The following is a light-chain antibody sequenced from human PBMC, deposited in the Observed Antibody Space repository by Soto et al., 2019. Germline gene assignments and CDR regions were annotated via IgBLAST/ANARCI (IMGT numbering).Light chain of an antibody. CDR2: GAS. J-gene: IGKJ4*01. Sequence: EIVMTQSPATLSVSPGERATLSCRASQSVTSNLAWYQQKPGQPPKRLIYGASTRDTGIPARFSGSGSGTEFTLTISSLQSEDFAVYYCQQYNNWPLTFGGGTKVEIK. CDR3: QQYNNWPLT. V-gene: IGKV3-15*01. CDR1: QSVTSN.